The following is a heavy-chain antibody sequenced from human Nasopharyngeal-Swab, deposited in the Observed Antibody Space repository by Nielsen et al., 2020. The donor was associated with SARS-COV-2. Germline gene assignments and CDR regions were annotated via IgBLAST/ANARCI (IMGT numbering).Heavy chain of an antibody. D-gene: IGHD6-19*01. J-gene: IGHJ4*02. CDR1: GFTVSSNY. V-gene: IGHV3-53*01. CDR2: IYSGGST. CDR3: ARMADSSGWYIDY. Sequence: GGSLRLSCAASGFTVSSNYMSWVRQAPGKGLEWVSVIYSGGSTYYADSVKGRFTISRDNAKNSLFLQLSSLRVEDSAVYYCARMADSSGWYIDYWGQGTLVTVSS.